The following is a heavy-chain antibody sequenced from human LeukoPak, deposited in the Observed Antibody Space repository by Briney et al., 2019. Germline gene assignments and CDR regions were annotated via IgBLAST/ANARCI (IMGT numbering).Heavy chain of an antibody. CDR3: AKYLAGGSNYLDC. Sequence: GGSLRLSCAASGFTFSSSAMSWVRQAPGRGLEWVSGITGSGGSTYYADSVKGRFTISRDNSKNTLYLEMNSLRAEDTAVYYCAKYLAGGSNYLDCWGQGSLVTVSS. J-gene: IGHJ4*02. D-gene: IGHD1-7*01. V-gene: IGHV3-23*01. CDR1: GFTFSSSA. CDR2: ITGSGGST.